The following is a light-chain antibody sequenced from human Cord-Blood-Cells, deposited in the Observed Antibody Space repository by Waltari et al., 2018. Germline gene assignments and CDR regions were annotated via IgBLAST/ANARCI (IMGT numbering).Light chain of an antibody. CDR3: AAWDDSLNGVV. V-gene: IGLV1-44*01. Sequence: QSVLTQPPSASGTPGQRVTISCSGSSSNIGSNTVNWYQQLPGTAPKLLIYSNIQLPSGVPDRFSGSKSGTSAALAIIGLQAEDEADYYCAAWDDSLNGVVFGGGTKLTVL. J-gene: IGLJ2*01. CDR2: SNI. CDR1: SSNIGSNT.